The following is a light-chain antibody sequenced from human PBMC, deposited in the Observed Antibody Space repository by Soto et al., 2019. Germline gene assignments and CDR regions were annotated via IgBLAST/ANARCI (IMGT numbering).Light chain of an antibody. CDR1: QSVTSTY. V-gene: IGKV3-20*01. CDR2: GAS. CDR3: QQYGSSPWT. J-gene: IGKJ1*01. Sequence: EIVLTQSPGTLSLSPGERATLSCRASQSVTSTYLAWYQQKPGQAPRLLIYGASNRATGVPDRFSGSASATDFTLAISRLEPEDFAVYYCQQYGSSPWTFGQGTKVEIK.